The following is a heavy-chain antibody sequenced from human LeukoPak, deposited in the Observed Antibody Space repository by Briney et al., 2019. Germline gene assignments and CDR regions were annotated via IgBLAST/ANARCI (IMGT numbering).Heavy chain of an antibody. Sequence: PSETLSLTCAVYGGSFSGYYWSSIRQPPGKGLEWIGEINHSGSTNYNPSLKSRVTISVDTSKNQFSLKLSSVTAADTAVYYCARGRVVPAAIYGYYYYYYMDVGGKGTTVTVSS. CDR3: ARGRVVPAAIYGYYYYYYMDV. CDR2: INHSGST. CDR1: GGSFSGYY. D-gene: IGHD2-2*01. V-gene: IGHV4-34*01. J-gene: IGHJ6*03.